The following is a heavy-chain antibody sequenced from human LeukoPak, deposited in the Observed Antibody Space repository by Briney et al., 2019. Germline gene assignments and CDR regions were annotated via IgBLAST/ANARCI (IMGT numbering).Heavy chain of an antibody. CDR2: INHSGST. D-gene: IGHD3-9*01. Sequence: PSETLSLTCTVSGGSISSGSYYWGWIRQPPGKGLEWIGEINHSGSTNYNPSLKSRVTISVDTSKNQFSLKLSSVTAADTAVYYCARCVYYDILTGYYWFDPWGQGTLVTVSS. V-gene: IGHV4-39*07. CDR1: GGSISSGSYY. J-gene: IGHJ5*02. CDR3: ARCVYYDILTGYYWFDP.